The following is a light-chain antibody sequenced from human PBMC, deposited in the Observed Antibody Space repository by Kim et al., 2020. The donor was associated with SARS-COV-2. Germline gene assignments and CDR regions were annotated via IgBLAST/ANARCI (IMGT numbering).Light chain of an antibody. V-gene: IGLV3-19*01. Sequence: ALGQTVRITCQGDSLRSYYASWYQQKPGQAPVLVIFGKNNRPSGIPDRFSGSRSGNTASLTITGAQAEDEADYYCNSRDSSGYHLVFGGGTQLTVL. CDR3: NSRDSSGYHLV. CDR1: SLRSYY. CDR2: GKN. J-gene: IGLJ2*01.